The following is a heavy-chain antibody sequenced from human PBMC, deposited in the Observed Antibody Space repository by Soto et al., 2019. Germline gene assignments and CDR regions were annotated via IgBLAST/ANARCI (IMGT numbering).Heavy chain of an antibody. V-gene: IGHV4-30-4*01. CDR3: ARGYSYTQPVFDY. D-gene: IGHD5-18*01. CDR2: IYYSGST. Sequence: SETLSLTCPVSGGSISSGDYYWSWIRQPPGKGLEWIGYIYYSGSTYYNPSLKSRVTISVDRSKNQFSLKLSSVTAEDTAVYYCARGYSYTQPVFDYWGLGTLVTVSS. CDR1: GGSISSGDYY. J-gene: IGHJ4*02.